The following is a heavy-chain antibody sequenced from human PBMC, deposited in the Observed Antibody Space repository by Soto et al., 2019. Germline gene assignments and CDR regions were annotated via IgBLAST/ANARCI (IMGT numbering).Heavy chain of an antibody. J-gene: IGHJ4*02. Sequence: PSHTLSLTCTVAGDSISTRNYYWVWIRQPPGEGLEWSGHIFYSGGTYYNPSLKSRVTIAVDTSKNQFSLKLSSITAADTAVYFCARRGGGDYLFDSWGQGMLVTVSS. D-gene: IGHD4-17*01. V-gene: IGHV4-39*01. CDR3: ARRGGGDYLFDS. CDR2: IFYSGGT. CDR1: GDSISTRNYY.